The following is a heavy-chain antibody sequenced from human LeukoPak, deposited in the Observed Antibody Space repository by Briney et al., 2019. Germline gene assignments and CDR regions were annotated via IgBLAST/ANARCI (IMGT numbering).Heavy chain of an antibody. D-gene: IGHD3-22*01. V-gene: IGHV3-30*02. J-gene: IGHJ4*02. CDR3: AKDFYGSSGYYWDY. CDR1: RFTLSSYG. CDR2: IRYDGRDK. Sequence: PGGSLRLSCAASRFTLSSYGIHWVPQAPGKGLEWVAFIRYDGRDKYYADSVKGRFTISRDISKNTLYLQMNSLRAGDTAAYYCAKDFYGSSGYYWDYWGQGTLVTVSS.